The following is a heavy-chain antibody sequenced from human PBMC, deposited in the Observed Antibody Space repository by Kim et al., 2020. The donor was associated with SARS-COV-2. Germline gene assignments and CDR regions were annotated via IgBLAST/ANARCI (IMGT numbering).Heavy chain of an antibody. Sequence: GGSLRLSCVASGFTFGSYGMFWVRQAPVRGLEWVALIWFDGSKPNYADSVKGRFTIAKDFTKNTLYLQMNSLRDDDTAIYYCARDLSYGSLDYRGPGTLVTVSS. V-gene: IGHV3-33*01. CDR3: ARDLSYGSLDY. D-gene: IGHD2-15*01. CDR2: IWFDGSKP. J-gene: IGHJ4*02. CDR1: GFTFGSYG.